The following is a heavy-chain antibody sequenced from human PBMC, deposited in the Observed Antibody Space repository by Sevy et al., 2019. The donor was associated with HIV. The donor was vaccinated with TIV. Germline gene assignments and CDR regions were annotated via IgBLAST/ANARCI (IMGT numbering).Heavy chain of an antibody. V-gene: IGHV3-30*18. D-gene: IGHD6-19*01. CDR2: ISYDGSNK. CDR3: AKEFRSGVAGLEYFQH. CDR1: GFTFSSYG. Sequence: GGSLRLSCAASGFTFSSYGMHWVRQAPGKGLEWVAVISYDGSNKYYADSVKGRFTISRDNSKNTLYLQMNSLRAEDMAVYYCAKEFRSGVAGLEYFQHWGQGTLVTVSS. J-gene: IGHJ1*01.